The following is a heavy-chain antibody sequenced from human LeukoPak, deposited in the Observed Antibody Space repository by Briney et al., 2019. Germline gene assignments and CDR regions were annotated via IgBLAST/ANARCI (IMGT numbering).Heavy chain of an antibody. CDR1: GFTFSSYW. CDR3: VRGIAGFDC. CDR2: IGSGGGNI. V-gene: IGHV3-23*01. J-gene: IGHJ4*02. Sequence: GGSLRLSCAASGFTFSSYWMHWVRQAPGKGLEWVSSIGSGGGNIFYANSVKGRFTISRDNSKNTLYLQMNSLRAEDTALYSCVRGIAGFDCWGQGTLVTVSS. D-gene: IGHD1-14*01.